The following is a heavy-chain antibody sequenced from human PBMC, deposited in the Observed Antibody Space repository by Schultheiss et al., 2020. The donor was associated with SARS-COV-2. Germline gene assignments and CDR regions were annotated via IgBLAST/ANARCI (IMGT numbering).Heavy chain of an antibody. CDR2: ISYDGSNK. D-gene: IGHD4-23*01. CDR1: GFTFSSYA. Sequence: GGSLRLSCAASGFTFSSYAMHWVRQAPGKGLEWVAVISYDGSNKYYADSVKGRFTISRDNSKNTVYLQMNSLRPEDTAVYYCATARVAPLDWGQGTLVTVSS. CDR3: ATARVAPLD. J-gene: IGHJ4*02. V-gene: IGHV3-30-3*01.